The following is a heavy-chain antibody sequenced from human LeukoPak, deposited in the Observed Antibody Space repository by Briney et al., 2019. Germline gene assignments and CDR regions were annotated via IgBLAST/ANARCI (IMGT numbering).Heavy chain of an antibody. V-gene: IGHV4-30-2*01. CDR1: GGSISSGGYS. D-gene: IGHD3-22*01. CDR2: INHSGST. Sequence: SETLSLTCAVSGGSISSGGYSWSWIRQPPGKGLEWIGEINHSGSTNYNPSLKSRVTISVDTSKNQFSLKLSSVTAADTAVYYCARGPYYYDSSGLDYWGQGTLVTVSS. CDR3: ARGPYYYDSSGLDY. J-gene: IGHJ4*02.